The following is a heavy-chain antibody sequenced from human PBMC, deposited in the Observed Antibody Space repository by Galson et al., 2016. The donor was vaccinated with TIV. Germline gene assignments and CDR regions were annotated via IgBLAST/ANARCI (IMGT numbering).Heavy chain of an antibody. Sequence: SLRLSCAASGFSFSDYAMNWVRLAPGRGLEWVAVISYAGTNKYYADSLKGRVTISRHNSKNTLHLQLHSLRPEDTAVYYCAKEFVDSRQLDEIGTAATSFDFWGQGTLVTVS. CDR2: ISYAGTNK. CDR3: AKEFVDSRQLDEIGTAATSFDF. V-gene: IGHV3-30*18. CDR1: GFSFSDYA. J-gene: IGHJ4*02. D-gene: IGHD2-15*01.